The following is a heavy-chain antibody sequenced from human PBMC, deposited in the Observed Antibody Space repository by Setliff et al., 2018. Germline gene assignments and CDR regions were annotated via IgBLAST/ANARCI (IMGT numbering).Heavy chain of an antibody. CDR1: GYSFSNFW. J-gene: IGHJ6*03. CDR2: IYPGDSHT. CDR3: ARHGPVQLERDYYYMDV. V-gene: IGHV5-51*01. D-gene: IGHD1-1*01. Sequence: GESLKISCKGSGYSFSNFWIGWVRQMPGKGLEWMGIIYPGDSHTRYSPSFQGQVTMSADKSINTAYLQWSNLKASDTAMYYCARHGPVQLERDYYYMDVWGKGTTVTVSS.